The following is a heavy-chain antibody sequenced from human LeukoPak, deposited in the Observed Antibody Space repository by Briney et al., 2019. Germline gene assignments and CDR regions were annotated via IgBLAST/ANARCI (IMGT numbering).Heavy chain of an antibody. V-gene: IGHV1-18*01. CDR3: ASSANYYDSSGSFDY. CDR2: ISAYNGNT. Sequence: ASVKASCKASGGTFSSYAISWVRQAPGQGLEWMGWISAYNGNTNYAQKLQGRVTMTTDTSTSTAYMELRSLRSDDTAVYYCASSANYYDSSGSFDYWGQGTLVTVSS. D-gene: IGHD3-22*01. J-gene: IGHJ4*02. CDR1: GGTFSSYA.